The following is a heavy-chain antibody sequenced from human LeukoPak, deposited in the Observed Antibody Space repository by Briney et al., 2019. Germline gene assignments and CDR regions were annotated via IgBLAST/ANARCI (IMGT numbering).Heavy chain of an antibody. V-gene: IGHV3-72*01. CDR1: GFTFNDHY. CDR3: ARVRGSSWDSSYMDV. CDR2: TKNRANSYTT. Sequence: GGSLRLSCATSGFTFNDHYLGWVRQAPGKGLEWVGRTKNRANSYTTEYGASVKGRFTISRDESENSVYLQMNSLETEDTAVYYCARVRGSSWDSSYMDVWGKGTTVTVSS. D-gene: IGHD6-13*01. J-gene: IGHJ6*03.